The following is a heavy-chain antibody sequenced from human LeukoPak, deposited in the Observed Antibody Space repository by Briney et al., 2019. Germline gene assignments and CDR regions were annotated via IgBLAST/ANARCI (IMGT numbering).Heavy chain of an antibody. CDR1: GGTFSSYA. J-gene: IGHJ4*02. CDR2: IIPIFGTA. Sequence: ASVKVSCKASGGTFSSYAISWVRQAPGQGLEWMGRIIPIFGTANYAQKFQGRVTITTDESTSTAYVELSSLRSEDTAVYYCARDWITMVRGVDWGQGTLVTVSS. V-gene: IGHV1-69*05. CDR3: ARDWITMVRGVD. D-gene: IGHD3-10*01.